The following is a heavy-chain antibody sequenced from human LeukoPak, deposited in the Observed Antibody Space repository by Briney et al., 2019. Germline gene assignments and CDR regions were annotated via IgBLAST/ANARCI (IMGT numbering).Heavy chain of an antibody. D-gene: IGHD3-9*01. V-gene: IGHV3-15*01. CDR2: IKSKTDGGTT. CDR1: GFTFSNAW. Sequence: GGSLRLSCAASGFTFSNAWMSWVRQAPGKGLEWVGRIKSKTDGGTTDYAAPVKGRFTISRDDSKNTLFLQMNSLKTEDTAVYYCTTDLWDYDILTGYYRFDYWRRGTLVTVSS. CDR3: TTDLWDYDILTGYYRFDY. J-gene: IGHJ4*02.